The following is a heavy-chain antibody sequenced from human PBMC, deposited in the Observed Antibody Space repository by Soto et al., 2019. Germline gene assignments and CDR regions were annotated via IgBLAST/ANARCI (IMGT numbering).Heavy chain of an antibody. J-gene: IGHJ4*02. Sequence: SETLSLTCTVSGGSISSGGYYWSWIRQHPGKGLEWIGYIYYSGSTYYNPSLKSRVTISVDTSKNQFSLKLSSVTAADTAVYYCARRTMVRGASFDYWGQGTPVTSPQ. V-gene: IGHV4-31*03. CDR2: IYYSGST. CDR3: ARRTMVRGASFDY. D-gene: IGHD3-10*01. CDR1: GGSISSGGYY.